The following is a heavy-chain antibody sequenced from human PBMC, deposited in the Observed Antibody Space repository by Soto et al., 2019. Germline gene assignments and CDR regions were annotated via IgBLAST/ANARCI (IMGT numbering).Heavy chain of an antibody. Sequence: GGSLRLSCESSGFLFSRYAMSWVRQAPGKALEWVSANSRSGDTTYYADSVKGRFTISRDNSKNTLYLQMNSLRAEDTAVYFCAKDFVGSLADAFDIWGQGTMVTVSS. J-gene: IGHJ3*02. D-gene: IGHD2-21*01. V-gene: IGHV3-23*01. CDR2: NSRSGDTT. CDR1: GFLFSRYA. CDR3: AKDFVGSLADAFDI.